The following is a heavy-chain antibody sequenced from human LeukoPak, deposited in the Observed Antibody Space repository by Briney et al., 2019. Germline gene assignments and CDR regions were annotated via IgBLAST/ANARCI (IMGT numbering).Heavy chain of an antibody. CDR2: INWSGDNT. V-gene: IGHV3-20*04. Sequence: GGSLRLSCAASGFTFDDYGMSWVRQAPGKGLEWVSGINWSGDNTNYADSLKGRFTISRDNAKNSLYLQMNSLRAEDTALYYCARGSTHYDVLTGYHYYFDYWGQGTLVTVSS. CDR3: ARGSTHYDVLTGYHYYFDY. J-gene: IGHJ4*02. CDR1: GFTFDDYG. D-gene: IGHD3-9*01.